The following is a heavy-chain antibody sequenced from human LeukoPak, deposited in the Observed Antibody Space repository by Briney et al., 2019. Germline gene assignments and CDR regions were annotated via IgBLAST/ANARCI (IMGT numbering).Heavy chain of an antibody. CDR1: GGTFSSYA. Sequence: SVKVSCKASGGTFSSYAISWVRQAPRQGLEWTGRIIPIFGTANYAQKFQGRVTITTDESTSTAYMELSSLRSEDTAVYYCARDSDKSTFYYFDYWGQGTLVTVSS. V-gene: IGHV1-69*05. CDR3: ARDSDKSTFYYFDY. D-gene: IGHD3-16*01. J-gene: IGHJ4*02. CDR2: IIPIFGTA.